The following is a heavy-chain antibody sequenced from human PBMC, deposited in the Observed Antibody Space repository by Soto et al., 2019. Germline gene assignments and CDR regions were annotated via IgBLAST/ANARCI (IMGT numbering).Heavy chain of an antibody. V-gene: IGHV6-1*01. J-gene: IGHJ4*02. CDR2: TYYRSKWYN. CDR3: ATSVLDCSGGSCYPGYFDY. D-gene: IGHD2-15*01. CDR1: GDSVSSNSAA. Sequence: SQTLSLTCAISGDSVSSNSAAWNWIRQSPSRGLEWLGRTYYRSKWYNDYAVSVKSRITINPDTSKNQFSLQLNSVTPEDTAVYYCATSVLDCSGGSCYPGYFDYWGQGTLVTVSS.